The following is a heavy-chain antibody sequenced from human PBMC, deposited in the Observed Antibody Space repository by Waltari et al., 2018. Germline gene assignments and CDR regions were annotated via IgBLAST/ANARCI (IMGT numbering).Heavy chain of an antibody. V-gene: IGHV3-53*01. CDR3: ASEYCSSPSCSFDY. CDR2: IYSGGST. CDR1: GFTVSSNY. Sequence: EVQLVESGGGLIQPGGSLRLSCAASGFTVSSNYMSWVRQAPGKGLEWVSVIYSGGSTYYADSLNCPFTISSDHSKNTLYLQMNSLRAEDTAVYYCASEYCSSPSCSFDYWGQGTLVTVSS. D-gene: IGHD2-2*01. J-gene: IGHJ4*02.